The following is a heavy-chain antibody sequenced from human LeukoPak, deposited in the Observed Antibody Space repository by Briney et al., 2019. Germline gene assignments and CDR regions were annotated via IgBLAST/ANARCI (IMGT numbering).Heavy chain of an antibody. CDR1: RFTFSCYS. D-gene: IGHD3-3*01. V-gene: IGHV3-21*01. Sequence: GGPLRLSCAPSRFTFSCYSMNWVPQAPGKGLEWVSSISSSSSYIYYADPVKGRFTISRDNAKNSLYLQMKSLRAEDTAVYYCARDRGSVLRFLEWLLGPDYWGQGTLVTVSS. CDR3: ARDRGSVLRFLEWLLGPDY. J-gene: IGHJ4*02. CDR2: ISSSSSYI.